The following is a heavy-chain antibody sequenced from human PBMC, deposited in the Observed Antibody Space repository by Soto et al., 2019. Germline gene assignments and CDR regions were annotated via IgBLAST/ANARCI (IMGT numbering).Heavy chain of an antibody. J-gene: IGHJ5*02. Sequence: QMYLVESGGGVVQPATPLRLSCVASGFSFSDSGMHWVRQAPGKGLEWVAVISYDGSGKYYSDSVKGRFTISRDNLKNMVYLEMRGLTTEDAAVYYCVKDRRAYYYGAGSDLWGQGTLVTVSS. D-gene: IGHD2-21*01. CDR3: VKDRRAYYYGAGSDL. CDR2: ISYDGSGK. V-gene: IGHV3-30*18. CDR1: GFSFSDSG.